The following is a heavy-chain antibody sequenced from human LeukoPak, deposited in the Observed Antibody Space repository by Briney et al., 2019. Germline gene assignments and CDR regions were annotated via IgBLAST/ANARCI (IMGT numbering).Heavy chain of an antibody. CDR3: VRGGDENGLYFAY. CDR1: GYTFSDCY. J-gene: IGHJ4*02. D-gene: IGHD2-8*01. Sequence: ASVKVSCKASGYTFSDCYIHWVRQAPGQGLEWMAWINPQSGATNYAQKFKGRITTTRDMSITTAYMELTTLRSDDTAVYYCVRGGDENGLYFAYWGQGTLVTVSS. V-gene: IGHV1-2*02. CDR2: INPQSGAT.